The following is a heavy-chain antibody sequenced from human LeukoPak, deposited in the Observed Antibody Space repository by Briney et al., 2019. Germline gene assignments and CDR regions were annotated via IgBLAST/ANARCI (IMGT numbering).Heavy chain of an antibody. V-gene: IGHV4-34*01. Sequence: PSETLSLTCAVYGGSFTGYSWNWIRQPPGKGLEWIGEIYHSGSTNYSPSLKSRVTISLDTSKKQFSLKLTSVTAADTAVYYCSMSRGYNFGQWGQGTLVTVSS. CDR2: IYHSGST. CDR1: GGSFTGYS. J-gene: IGHJ4*02. D-gene: IGHD5-18*01. CDR3: SMSRGYNFGQ.